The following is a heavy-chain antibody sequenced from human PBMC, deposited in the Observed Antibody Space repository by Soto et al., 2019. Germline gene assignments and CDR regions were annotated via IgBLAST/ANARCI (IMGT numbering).Heavy chain of an antibody. Sequence: VGSLRLSCAASGFTFRSYAMNWVRQTQEKGLEWVSSISSTSTYTHYADSVKGRFTISRDNANNSLFLQMNSLRAEDTAIYYCARDLALAGNYWGQGALVTVSS. CDR1: GFTFRSYA. V-gene: IGHV3-21*01. CDR3: ARDLALAGNY. J-gene: IGHJ4*02. D-gene: IGHD6-19*01. CDR2: ISSTSTYT.